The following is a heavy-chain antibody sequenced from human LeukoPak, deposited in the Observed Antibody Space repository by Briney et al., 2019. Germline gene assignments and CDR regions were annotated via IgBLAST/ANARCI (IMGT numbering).Heavy chain of an antibody. Sequence: GGSLRLSCAASGFTFSSYAMHWVRQAPGKGLEYVSTISSNGGSTYYANSVKGRFTISRDNSKNTLYLQMGSLRDEDTAVYYCARGSGNSFDYWGQGALVTVSS. D-gene: IGHD3-10*01. CDR2: ISSNGGST. J-gene: IGHJ4*02. V-gene: IGHV3-64*01. CDR3: ARGSGNSFDY. CDR1: GFTFSSYA.